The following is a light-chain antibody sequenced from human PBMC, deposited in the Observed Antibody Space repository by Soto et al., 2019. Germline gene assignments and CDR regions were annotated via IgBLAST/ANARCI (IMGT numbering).Light chain of an antibody. CDR3: QHRSNWLT. Sequence: EIVLTQSPATLSLSPGERATLSCRASQSVSSYLAWYQQKPGQAPRLLIYDASNRATGIPARFSGSGSGTVFTLTISSLDFEDFAVYYCQHRSNWLTFGGGTKVEIK. CDR1: QSVSSY. V-gene: IGKV3-11*01. CDR2: DAS. J-gene: IGKJ4*01.